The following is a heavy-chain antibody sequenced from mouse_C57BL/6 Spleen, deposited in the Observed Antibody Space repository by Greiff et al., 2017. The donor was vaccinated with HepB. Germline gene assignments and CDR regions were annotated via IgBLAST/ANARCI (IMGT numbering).Heavy chain of an antibody. Sequence: EVQRVESGGGLVKPGGSLKLSCAASGFTFSDYGMHWVRQAPEKGLEWVAYISSGSSTIYYADTVKGRFTISRDNAKNPLFLQMTSLRSEDTAMYYCARPGLLVTYYYAMDYCGQGTSVTVSS. V-gene: IGHV5-17*01. CDR1: GFTFSDYG. D-gene: IGHD3-1*01. CDR2: ISSGSSTI. J-gene: IGHJ4*01. CDR3: ARPGLLVTYYYAMDY.